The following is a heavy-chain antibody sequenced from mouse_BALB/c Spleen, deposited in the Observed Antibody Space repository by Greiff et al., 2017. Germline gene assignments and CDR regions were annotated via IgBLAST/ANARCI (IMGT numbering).Heavy chain of an antibody. D-gene: IGHD1-1*01. CDR3: ARHEIITTVVASWYAMDY. Sequence: EVQLVESGGGLVKLGGSLKLSCAASGFTFSSYYMSWVRQTPEKRLELVAAINSNGGSTYYPDTVKGRFTISRDNAKNTLYLQMSSLKSEDTALYYCARHEIITTVVASWYAMDYWGQGTSVTVSS. CDR1: GFTFSSYY. J-gene: IGHJ4*01. CDR2: INSNGGST. V-gene: IGHV5-6-2*01.